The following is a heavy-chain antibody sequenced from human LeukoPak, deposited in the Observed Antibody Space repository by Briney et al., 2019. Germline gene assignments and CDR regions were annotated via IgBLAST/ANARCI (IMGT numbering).Heavy chain of an antibody. V-gene: IGHV3-30*04. J-gene: IGHJ4*02. Sequence: GGSLRLSCAASGFTFSSYAMHWVRQAPGKGLEWVAVISYDGSNKYYADSVKGRFTISRDNSKNTLYLQMNSLRAEDTAVYYCASIAAAGTGDFDYWGQGTLVTVSS. CDR1: GFTFSSYA. CDR2: ISYDGSNK. D-gene: IGHD6-13*01. CDR3: ASIAAAGTGDFDY.